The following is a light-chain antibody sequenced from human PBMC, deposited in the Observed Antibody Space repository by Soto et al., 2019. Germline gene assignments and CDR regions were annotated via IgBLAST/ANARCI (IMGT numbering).Light chain of an antibody. J-gene: IGKJ1*01. Sequence: EIVLTQSPGTLSLSPGDRATLSCRASQSVANNYLAWYQQTPGQSPRLLIFDASFRASDIPARFSGSGSGTDFTLTISRLEPEDFAVYHCQQYGSSPWTFGQGTKVEIK. CDR1: QSVANNY. CDR3: QQYGSSPWT. V-gene: IGKV3-20*01. CDR2: DAS.